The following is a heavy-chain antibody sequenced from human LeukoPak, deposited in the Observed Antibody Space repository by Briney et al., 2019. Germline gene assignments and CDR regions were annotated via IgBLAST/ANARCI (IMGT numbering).Heavy chain of an antibody. V-gene: IGHV4-4*07. D-gene: IGHD3-10*01. CDR2: IYTSGST. Sequence: SETLSLTCTVSGGSISSYYWSWIRQPAGKGLEWIGRIYTSGSTNYNPSLKSRVTMSVDTSKNQFSLKLSSVTAADTAVYYCARIAGYYYGSGSYATKNWFDPWGQGTLVTVPS. CDR1: GGSISSYY. J-gene: IGHJ5*02. CDR3: ARIAGYYYGSGSYATKNWFDP.